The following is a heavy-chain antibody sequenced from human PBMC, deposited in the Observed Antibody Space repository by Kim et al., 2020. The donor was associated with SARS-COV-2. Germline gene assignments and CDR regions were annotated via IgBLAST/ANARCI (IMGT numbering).Heavy chain of an antibody. CDR3: AKDIPIYCSGGSCYPDY. CDR1: GFTFSSYA. J-gene: IGHJ4*02. Sequence: GGSLRLSCAASGFTFSSYAMSWVRQAPGKGLEWVSAISGSGGSTYYADSVKGRFTISRDNSKNTLYLQMNSLRAEDTAVYYCAKDIPIYCSGGSCYPDYWGQGTLVTVSS. CDR2: ISGSGGST. D-gene: IGHD2-15*01. V-gene: IGHV3-23*01.